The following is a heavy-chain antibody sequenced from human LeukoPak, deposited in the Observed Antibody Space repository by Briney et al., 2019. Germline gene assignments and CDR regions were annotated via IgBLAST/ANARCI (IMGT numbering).Heavy chain of an antibody. CDR2: ISSSSSYI. V-gene: IGHV3-21*01. J-gene: IGHJ4*02. CDR3: ARDPQLGGPPYYCDY. Sequence: GGSLRLSCAASGFTFSSYSMNWVRQAPGKGLEWVSSISSSSSYIYYADSVKGRFTISRDNAKNSLYLQMNSLRAEDTAVYYCARDPQLGGPPYYCDYWGQGTLVTVSS. CDR1: GFTFSSYS. D-gene: IGHD2-15*01.